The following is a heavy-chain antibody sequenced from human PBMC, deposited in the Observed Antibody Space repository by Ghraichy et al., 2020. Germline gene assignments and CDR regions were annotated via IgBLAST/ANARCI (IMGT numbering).Heavy chain of an antibody. Sequence: GGSLRLSCTASGFTFNSYAMHWVRQAPGKGLEWVAVTSSDGSNSYYADSLKGRFTVSRDNSKNTVYLQMDSLRVEDTGIYYCARDNPIYRGNSPTAYNWFDPWGQGTLVTVSS. CDR2: TSSDGSNS. J-gene: IGHJ5*02. CDR3: ARDNPIYRGNSPTAYNWFDP. V-gene: IGHV3-30-3*01. CDR1: GFTFNSYA. D-gene: IGHD4-23*01.